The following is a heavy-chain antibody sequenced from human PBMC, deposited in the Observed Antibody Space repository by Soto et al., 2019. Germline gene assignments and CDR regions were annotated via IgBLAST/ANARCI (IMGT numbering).Heavy chain of an antibody. V-gene: IGHV4-34*01. CDR2: INHSGST. CDR3: ARGRLPPSPRITMVRGVKILDY. J-gene: IGHJ4*02. CDR1: GGSFSGYY. Sequence: SETLSLTCAVYGGSFSGYYWSWIRQPPGKGLEWIGEINHSGSTNYNPSLKSRVTISVDTSKNQFSLKLSSVTAADTAVYYCARGRLPPSPRITMVRGVKILDYWGQGTLVTVSS. D-gene: IGHD3-10*01.